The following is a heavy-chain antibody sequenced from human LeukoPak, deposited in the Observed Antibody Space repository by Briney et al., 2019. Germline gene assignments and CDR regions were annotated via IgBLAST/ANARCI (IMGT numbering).Heavy chain of an antibody. CDR1: GFTFSSYE. Sequence: GGSLRLSCAASGFTFSSYEMNWVRQAPGKGLEWVAFIRYDGSKKYHAESVKGRFTISRDNSKNTLYLQMNSLRAEDAALYYCAKDSYGYADWGQGTLVTVSS. J-gene: IGHJ4*02. D-gene: IGHD4-17*01. V-gene: IGHV3-30*02. CDR2: IRYDGSKK. CDR3: AKDSYGYAD.